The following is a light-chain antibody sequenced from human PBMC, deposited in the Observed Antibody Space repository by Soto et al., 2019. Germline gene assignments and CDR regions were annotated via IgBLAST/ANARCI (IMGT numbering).Light chain of an antibody. Sequence: EIVLTQSPATLSLSPGERATLSCRASQSVSSYLAWYQQKPGQAPRLLIYDAANRATGIPARFSGSGSETDFTLTISSLEPEDFAVYYCQQRSNWPPWTFGQGTKLEIK. V-gene: IGKV3-11*01. J-gene: IGKJ2*02. CDR3: QQRSNWPPWT. CDR2: DAA. CDR1: QSVSSY.